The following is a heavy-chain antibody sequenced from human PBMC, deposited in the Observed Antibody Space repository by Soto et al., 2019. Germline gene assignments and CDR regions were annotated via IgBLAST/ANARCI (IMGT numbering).Heavy chain of an antibody. V-gene: IGHV3-21*06. CDR3: ARDKGYCSGGNCYNYYYFDY. D-gene: IGHD2-15*01. Sequence: GGSLSLSCAASGFTFNSHSMNWVRQAPGKGLEWVSSITSSSSYIYYADSVKGRFTISRDNAKNSLYLQMNSLRAEDTAVYFCARDKGYCSGGNCYNYYYFDYWGQGTQVTVSS. J-gene: IGHJ4*02. CDR1: GFTFNSHS. CDR2: ITSSSSYI.